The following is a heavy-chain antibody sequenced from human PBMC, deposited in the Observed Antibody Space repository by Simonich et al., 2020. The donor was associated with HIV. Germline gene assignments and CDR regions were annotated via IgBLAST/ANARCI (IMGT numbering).Heavy chain of an antibody. D-gene: IGHD3-10*01. CDR2: RYWDEDK. CDR3: AHSPGGGSGSYYNYFDY. J-gene: IGHJ4*02. Sequence: QITLKESGPTLVKPTQTLTLTCTFSGFSFSTRGVGVGWIRQPPGKALEGLALRYWDEDKRYRPTLEGRLTITKDPSKNQGVLTITNMDPVDTATYYCAHSPGGGSGSYYNYFDYWGQGTLVTVSS. V-gene: IGHV2-5*02. CDR1: GFSFSTRGVG.